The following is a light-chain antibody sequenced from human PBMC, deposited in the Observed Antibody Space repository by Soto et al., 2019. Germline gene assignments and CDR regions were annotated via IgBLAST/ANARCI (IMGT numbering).Light chain of an antibody. J-gene: IGKJ1*01. CDR1: QSVSSSF. CDR3: QQYDNSPWT. CDR2: GAS. Sequence: ELVLTQSPGTLSLSPGERATLSCRASQSVSSSFLAWYQQKPGQAPSLLIYGASSRATGIPARFSGSGSGTDCPITISRLEPEDFAVYYCQQYDNSPWTFGQGTKVEIK. V-gene: IGKV3-20*01.